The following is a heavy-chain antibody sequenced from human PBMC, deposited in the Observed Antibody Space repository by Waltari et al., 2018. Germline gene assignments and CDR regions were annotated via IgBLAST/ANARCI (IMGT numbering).Heavy chain of an antibody. D-gene: IGHD6-13*01. Sequence: QVQLVQSGAEVKKPGASVKVSCKASGYTFTSYDINWVRQATGQGLEWMGWMNPKSGNTGDAQKFQGRVTITRNTSISTAYMELSSLRSEDTAVYYCARGDKYSSSWYYYSGMDVWGQGTTVTVSS. J-gene: IGHJ6*02. CDR3: ARGDKYSSSWYYYSGMDV. CDR1: GYTFTSYD. CDR2: MNPKSGNT. V-gene: IGHV1-8*03.